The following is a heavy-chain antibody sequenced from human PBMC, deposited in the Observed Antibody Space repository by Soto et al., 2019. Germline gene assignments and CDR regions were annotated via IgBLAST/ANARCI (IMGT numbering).Heavy chain of an antibody. CDR1: GFTFSSYG. CDR2: ISYDGSNK. Sequence: QVQLVESGGGVVQPGRSLRLSCAASGFTFSSYGMHWVRQAPGKGLEWVAVISYDGSNKYYADSVKGRFTISRDNSKNTLYLQMNSLRAEDTAVYYCAKDGHGDYWIHGMDVWGQGTTVTVSS. CDR3: AKDGHGDYWIHGMDV. V-gene: IGHV3-30*18. D-gene: IGHD4-17*01. J-gene: IGHJ6*02.